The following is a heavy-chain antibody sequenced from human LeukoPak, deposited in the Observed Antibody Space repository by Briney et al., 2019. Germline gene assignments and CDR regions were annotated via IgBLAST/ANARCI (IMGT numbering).Heavy chain of an antibody. V-gene: IGHV6-1*01. D-gene: IGHD6-25*01. Sequence: SQTLSLTFAIFGDSLSINSAAWNWLRQSPSRGLEWLGRTQYRSRWFNDYAVSVKSRITIDPDTSKNQFSLHLNSVTPEDTAVYYCTKVAAGGGYYGMDVWGKGTTVTVSS. CDR2: TQYRSRWFN. CDR3: TKVAAGGGYYGMDV. J-gene: IGHJ6*04. CDR1: GDSLSINSAA.